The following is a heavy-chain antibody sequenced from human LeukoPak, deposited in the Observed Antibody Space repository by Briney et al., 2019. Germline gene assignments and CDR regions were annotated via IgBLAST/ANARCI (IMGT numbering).Heavy chain of an antibody. D-gene: IGHD3-3*01. CDR1: GGTFSSYA. J-gene: IGHJ3*02. CDR3: ARVEVPIGVVPPGAFDI. Sequence: ASVKVSCKASGGTFSSYAISWVRQAPGQGLEWMGRIIPILGIANYAQKFQGRVTITADESTSTAYMELSSLRSEDTAVYYCARVEVPIGVVPPGAFDIWGQGTMVTVSS. CDR2: IIPILGIA. V-gene: IGHV1-69*04.